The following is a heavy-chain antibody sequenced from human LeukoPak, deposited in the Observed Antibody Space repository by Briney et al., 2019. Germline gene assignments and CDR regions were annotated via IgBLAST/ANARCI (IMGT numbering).Heavy chain of an antibody. CDR1: GWSFSGYY. J-gene: IGHJ6*03. D-gene: IGHD4-23*01. Sequence: SEPLSLTCAAYGWSFSGYYWSWIRQPPGKGLEWIGEINHSESTNYNPSLKSRVTISVDTSKNQFSLKLSSVTAADTAVYYCARDVVTRSRYYYYYYYMDVWDKGTTVTVSS. CDR2: INHSEST. V-gene: IGHV4-34*01. CDR3: ARDVVTRSRYYYYYYYMDV.